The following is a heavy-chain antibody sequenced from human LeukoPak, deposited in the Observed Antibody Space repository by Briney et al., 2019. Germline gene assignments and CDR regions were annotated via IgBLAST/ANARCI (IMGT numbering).Heavy chain of an antibody. J-gene: IGHJ4*02. Sequence: SETLSLTCAVYGGSFSGYYWSWIRQPPGKGLEWIGSIYYSGSTYYNPSLKSRVTISVDTSKNQFSLKLSSVTAADTAVYYCARVERYCSGGSCYSGYYFDYWGQGTLVTVSS. CDR2: IYYSGST. D-gene: IGHD2-15*01. CDR3: ARVERYCSGGSCYSGYYFDY. CDR1: GGSFSGYY. V-gene: IGHV4-34*01.